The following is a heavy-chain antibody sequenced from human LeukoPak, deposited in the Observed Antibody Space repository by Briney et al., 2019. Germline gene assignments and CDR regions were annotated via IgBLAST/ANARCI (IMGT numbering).Heavy chain of an antibody. V-gene: IGHV1-69*05. J-gene: IGHJ3*02. D-gene: IGHD6-6*01. CDR3: ARVMGSSSSPDAFDI. CDR1: GGTFSSYA. Sequence: SVKVSCKASGGTFSSYAISWVRQAPGQGLEWMGGIIPIFGTANYAQKFQGRVTITTDESTSTAYMELSRLRSEDTAVYYCARVMGSSSSPDAFDIWGQGTMVTVSS. CDR2: IIPIFGTA.